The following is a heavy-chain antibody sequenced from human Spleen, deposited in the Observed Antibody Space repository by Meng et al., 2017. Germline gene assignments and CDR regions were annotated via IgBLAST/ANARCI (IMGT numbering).Heavy chain of an antibody. V-gene: IGHV4-4*07. CDR2: IYITGST. CDR1: GGSISTYY. CDR3: ARGTYYYDRTGFLFDY. D-gene: IGHD3-22*01. Sequence: SETLSLTCSVSGGSISTYYWSWIRQPAGKGLEWIGRIYITGSTSYNPTLQSRATMSVDTSKNQLSLKLTSVTAADSAVYYCARGTYYYDRTGFLFDYWGQGTLVTVSS. J-gene: IGHJ4*02.